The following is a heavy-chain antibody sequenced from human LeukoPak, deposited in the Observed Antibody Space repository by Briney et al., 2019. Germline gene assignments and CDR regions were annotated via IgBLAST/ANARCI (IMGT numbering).Heavy chain of an antibody. CDR1: GGTFSSYA. D-gene: IGHD6-13*01. Sequence: GASVKVSCKASGGTFSSYAISLVRQAPGQGLEWMGGIIPIFGTANYSQKFQGRFTITAHKSTSTAYMELSSPRSEDTAVYYCARDGIAARFDPWGQGPLVTVSS. V-gene: IGHV1-69*06. CDR2: IIPIFGTA. J-gene: IGHJ5*02. CDR3: ARDGIAARFDP.